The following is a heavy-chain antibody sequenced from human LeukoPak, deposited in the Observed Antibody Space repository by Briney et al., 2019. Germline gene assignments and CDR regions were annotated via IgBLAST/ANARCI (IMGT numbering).Heavy chain of an antibody. D-gene: IGHD3-10*01. CDR3: ARDSGRFDVFDI. V-gene: IGHV3-53*01. J-gene: IGHJ3*02. CDR2: IYSDGRT. Sequence: PGGSLILSCAASGFTVSTNYMSRVRQAPGKGLGWVSVIYSDGRTYYADSVKGRFTISRDNSKNTLYLQMNSLRAEDTAVYYCARDSGRFDVFDIWGQGTMVTVSS. CDR1: GFTVSTNY.